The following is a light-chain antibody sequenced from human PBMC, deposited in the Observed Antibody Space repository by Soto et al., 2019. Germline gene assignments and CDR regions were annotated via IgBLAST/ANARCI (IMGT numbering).Light chain of an antibody. J-gene: IGLJ2*01. CDR3: SSYTSSSTLVV. V-gene: IGLV2-14*01. CDR2: DVS. CDR1: SSDVGGYNY. Sequence: QSVLTQPASVSGSPGQSITISCTGTSSDVGGYNYVSWYQQHPGKAPKLMIYDVSDRPSGVSNRFSGSKSDNTASLTISGLQAEDEADYDCSSYTSSSTLVVFGGGTKLTVL.